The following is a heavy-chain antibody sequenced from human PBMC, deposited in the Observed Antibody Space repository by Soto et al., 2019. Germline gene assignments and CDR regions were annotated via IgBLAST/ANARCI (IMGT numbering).Heavy chain of an antibody. Sequence: PGGSLRLSCAASGFTFSNAWMNWVRQAPGKGLEWVGRIKSKSDGGTTDYAAPVQGRFIVSRDDSKNTLSLQMQSLRTEDTAVYYCATDPFSGSYYGFYIWGQGTMVTVSS. CDR3: ATDPFSGSYYGFYI. CDR1: GFTFSNAW. V-gene: IGHV3-15*01. J-gene: IGHJ3*02. D-gene: IGHD1-26*01. CDR2: IKSKSDGGTT.